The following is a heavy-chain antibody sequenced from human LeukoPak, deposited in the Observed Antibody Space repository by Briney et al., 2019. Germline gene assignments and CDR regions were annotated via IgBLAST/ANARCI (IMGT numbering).Heavy chain of an antibody. Sequence: AGGSLRLSCAASGFTFSSYGMHWVRQAPGKGLEWMPVISYDGSNKYYADSVKGRFTISRDNSKNTLYLQMNSLRAEDTAVYYCAKDFPTPKPDAFDIWGQGTMVTVSS. CDR2: ISYDGSNK. J-gene: IGHJ3*02. CDR3: AKDFPTPKPDAFDI. CDR1: GFTFSSYG. V-gene: IGHV3-30*18.